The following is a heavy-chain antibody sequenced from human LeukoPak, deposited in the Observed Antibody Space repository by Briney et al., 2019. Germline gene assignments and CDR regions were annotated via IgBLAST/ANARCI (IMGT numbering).Heavy chain of an antibody. Sequence: GESLRLSCAPSGFTLSTYAMNWVRQAPGKGLEWVSSISTGGSDIHYADSVKGRFTISGDNAKNSLYLQMNSLRVEDTAVYYCARDAFASNWPNYYDGMDVWGLGTTVTVSS. D-gene: IGHD6-13*01. CDR2: ISTGGSDI. J-gene: IGHJ6*02. CDR3: ARDAFASNWPNYYDGMDV. V-gene: IGHV3-21*01. CDR1: GFTLSTYA.